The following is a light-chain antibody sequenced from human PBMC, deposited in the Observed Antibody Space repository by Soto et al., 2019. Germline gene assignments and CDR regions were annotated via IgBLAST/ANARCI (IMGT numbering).Light chain of an antibody. Sequence: QSALTQPRSVSGSPGQSVTISCTGTSSDVGAYNYVSWYQQHPGKAPKVMIYDVSKRPSGVPDRFSGSKSGNTASLTISGLQVEDEADYYCCSYAGTYTYVFGTGTKLTVL. CDR1: SSDVGAYNY. J-gene: IGLJ1*01. V-gene: IGLV2-11*01. CDR3: CSYAGTYTYV. CDR2: DVS.